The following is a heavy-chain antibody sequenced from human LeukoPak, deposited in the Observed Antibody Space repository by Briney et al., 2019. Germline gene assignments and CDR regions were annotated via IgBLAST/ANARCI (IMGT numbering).Heavy chain of an antibody. V-gene: IGHV3-48*04. J-gene: IGHJ5*02. Sequence: GGSLRLSCAASGFTFSTYSMNWVRQAPGKGLEWLSYISSGSSTIYYADSVKGRFTISRDNAKNSLYLQMDSLRVEDTAVYYCARGAAGGMYNWFDPWGQGTLVTVSS. CDR2: ISSGSSTI. CDR1: GFTFSTYS. CDR3: ARGAAGGMYNWFDP. D-gene: IGHD6-13*01.